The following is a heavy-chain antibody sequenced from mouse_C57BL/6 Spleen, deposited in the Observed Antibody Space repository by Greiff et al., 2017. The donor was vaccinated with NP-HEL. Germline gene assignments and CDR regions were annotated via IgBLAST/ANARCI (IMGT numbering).Heavy chain of an antibody. Sequence: VQLKQPGAELVMPGASVKLSCKASGYTFTSYWMHWVKQRPGQGLEWIGEIDPSDSYTNYNQKFKGKSTLTVDKSSSTAYMQLSSLTSEDSAVYYCARRTTVVADWYFDVWGTGTTVTVSS. J-gene: IGHJ1*03. CDR1: GYTFTSYW. CDR3: ARRTTVVADWYFDV. D-gene: IGHD1-1*01. CDR2: IDPSDSYT. V-gene: IGHV1-69*01.